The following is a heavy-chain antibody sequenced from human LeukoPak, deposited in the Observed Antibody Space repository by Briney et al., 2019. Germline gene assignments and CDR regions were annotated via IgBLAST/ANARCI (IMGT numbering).Heavy chain of an antibody. CDR3: ARDSRAVAADFDY. V-gene: IGHV3-21*01. CDR2: ISSSGSYI. Sequence: GGSLRLSCAASGFTFSNYIMNWVRQAPGKGLEWVSSISSSGSYIYYADSVKGRFTISRDNAKNSLYLQMNSLGAEDTAEYFCARDSRAVAADFDYWGQGTLVTVSS. J-gene: IGHJ4*02. CDR1: GFTFSNYI. D-gene: IGHD6-19*01.